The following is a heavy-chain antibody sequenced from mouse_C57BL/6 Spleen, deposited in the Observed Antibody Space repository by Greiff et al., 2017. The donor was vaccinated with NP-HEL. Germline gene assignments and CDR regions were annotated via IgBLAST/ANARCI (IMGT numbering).Heavy chain of an antibody. J-gene: IGHJ2*01. V-gene: IGHV1-50*01. CDR3: ARSITTVVATSSFDY. Sequence: VQLQQPGAELVKPGASVKLSCKASGYTFTSYWMQWVKQRPGQGLEWIGEIDPSASYTNYNQKFKGKATLTVDTSSSTAYMQLSSLTSEDSAVYYCARSITTVVATSSFDYWGQGTTLTVSS. CDR2: IDPSASYT. D-gene: IGHD1-1*01. CDR1: GYTFTSYW.